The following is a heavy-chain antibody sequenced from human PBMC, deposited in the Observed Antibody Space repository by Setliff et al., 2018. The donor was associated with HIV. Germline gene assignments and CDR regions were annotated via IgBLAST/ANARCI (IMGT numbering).Heavy chain of an antibody. CDR1: GGSISNHF. Sequence: SETLSLTCTVPGGSISNHFWSWIRQPPGKGLEWIGHIYYTGTTNYNTSLKSRVTISIDTSKSQFSLRLSSVTAADTAVYYCARHGFNMLMGMDVFDLWGPGTMVTVSS. CDR3: ARHGFNMLMGMDVFDL. J-gene: IGHJ3*01. D-gene: IGHD3-10*02. CDR2: IYYTGTT. V-gene: IGHV4-59*08.